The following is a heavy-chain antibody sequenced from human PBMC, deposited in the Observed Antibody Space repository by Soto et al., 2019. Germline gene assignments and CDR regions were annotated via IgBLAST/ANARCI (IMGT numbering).Heavy chain of an antibody. Sequence: PSETLSLTCTVSGGSISSSSYYWGWIRQPPGKGLEWIGSIYYSGSTYYNPSLKSRVTISVDTSKNQFSLKLSSVTAADTAVYYCARAIAVAGTNYFDCWGQGTLVTVSS. D-gene: IGHD6-19*01. V-gene: IGHV4-39*01. CDR3: ARAIAVAGTNYFDC. CDR2: IYYSGST. CDR1: GGSISSSSYY. J-gene: IGHJ4*02.